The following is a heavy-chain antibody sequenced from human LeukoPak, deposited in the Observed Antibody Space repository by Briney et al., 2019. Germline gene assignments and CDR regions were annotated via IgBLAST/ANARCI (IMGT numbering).Heavy chain of an antibody. CDR1: GFTFRNYW. V-gene: IGHV3-7*05. J-gene: IGHJ5*02. D-gene: IGHD5-24*01. Sequence: PGGSLRLSCAASGFTFRNYWMIWVRQAPGKGLEWLGNIKGDGSEKRYADSVRGRFTISRDNAQTSLYLRMNSLRAEDTAVYYCARASDPWLQLTWGQGTLVTVSS. CDR3: ARASDPWLQLT. CDR2: IKGDGSEK.